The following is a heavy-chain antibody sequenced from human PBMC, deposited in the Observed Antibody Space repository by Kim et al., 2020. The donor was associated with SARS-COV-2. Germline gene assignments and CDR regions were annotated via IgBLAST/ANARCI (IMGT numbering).Heavy chain of an antibody. CDR3: ARGRAGVVPAPVWGIGPHYEYLVMDV. CDR1: GGSLSGYR. V-gene: IGHV4-34*01. D-gene: IGHD3-16*01. Sequence: SETLSLTCAVYGGSLSGYRWSWIRQPPGKGLEWIGEIDQSGTINHNPSLKSRVTMSIDTSKNQFSLKLTSVTAADTGCYHCARGRAGVVPAPVWGIGPHYEYLVMDVWGHGTTVTVSS. CDR2: IDQSGTI. J-gene: IGHJ6*02.